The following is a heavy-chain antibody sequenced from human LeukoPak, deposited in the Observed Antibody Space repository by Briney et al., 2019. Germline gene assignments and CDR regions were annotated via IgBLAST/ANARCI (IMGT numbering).Heavy chain of an antibody. Sequence: SETLSLTCTVSGGSISSSSYYWGWIRQPPGKGLEWIGSIYYSGSTYYNPSLKSRVTISVDTSKNQFSLKLSSVTAADMAVYYCARGPYYYDSSGYLAYDYWGQGTLVTVSS. J-gene: IGHJ4*02. CDR2: IYYSGST. CDR1: GGSISSSSYY. D-gene: IGHD3-22*01. CDR3: ARGPYYYDSSGYLAYDY. V-gene: IGHV4-39*01.